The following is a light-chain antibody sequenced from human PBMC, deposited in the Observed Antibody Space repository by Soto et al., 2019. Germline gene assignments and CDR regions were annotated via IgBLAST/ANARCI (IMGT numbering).Light chain of an antibody. J-gene: IGLJ2*01. CDR2: EVT. CDR3: SSYADTNNLV. Sequence: QSALTQPPSASGSPGQSVTISCTGTGSDVASYDDVSWYQQHPGKAPKLIIYEVTKRPSGVPDRFSASKSGTTASLTVSGLQAEDEADYYCSSYADTNNLVFGGGTQLTVL. V-gene: IGLV2-8*01. CDR1: GSDVASYDD.